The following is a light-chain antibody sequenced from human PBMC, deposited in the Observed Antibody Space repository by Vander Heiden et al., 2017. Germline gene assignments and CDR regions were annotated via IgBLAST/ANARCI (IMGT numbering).Light chain of an antibody. J-gene: IGLJ3*02. CDR1: SSDVGAYDY. Sequence: QSALTQPRSVSGSPGQSVTISCSGTSSDVGAYDYVSWYQQHPGKAPKLLIYDVTKWPSGVPDRFSGSKSCNTATLTISGLLTEDEADYYCCSYAGSYTWVFGGGTKVTVL. V-gene: IGLV2-11*01. CDR3: CSYAGSYTWV. CDR2: DVT.